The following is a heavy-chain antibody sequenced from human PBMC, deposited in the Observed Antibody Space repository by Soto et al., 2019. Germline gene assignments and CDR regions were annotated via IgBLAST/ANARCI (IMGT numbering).Heavy chain of an antibody. CDR3: ARRSSGWDFDY. J-gene: IGHJ4*02. CDR2: ISGSGDST. V-gene: IGHV3-23*01. Sequence: EVQLLESGGGLVQPGGSLRLSCAASGVTFSSYAMSWVRQAPGKGLEWVSAISGSGDSTYYADSVKGRFTLSRDNSKNTLYLQMNSLRAEDTAVYYCARRSSGWDFDYWGQGTLVTVSS. D-gene: IGHD6-19*01. CDR1: GVTFSSYA.